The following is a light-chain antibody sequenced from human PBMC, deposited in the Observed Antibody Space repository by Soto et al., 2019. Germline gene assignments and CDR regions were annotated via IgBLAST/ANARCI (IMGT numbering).Light chain of an antibody. J-gene: IGKJ1*01. Sequence: DIQMTQSPSALSASIGDRVTITCRASQNIDTSLAWYQQKPGKAPKSLIFDASNLDSGVSSRLRGSGSGTEFTLTIDNLQPDDSGSYYCQHYKAFSPWTFGQGTKVEIK. CDR3: QHYKAFSPWT. V-gene: IGKV1-5*01. CDR2: DAS. CDR1: QNIDTS.